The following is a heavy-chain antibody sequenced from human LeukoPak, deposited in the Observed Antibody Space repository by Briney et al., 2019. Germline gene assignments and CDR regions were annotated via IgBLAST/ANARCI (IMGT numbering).Heavy chain of an antibody. D-gene: IGHD6-19*01. J-gene: IGHJ4*02. V-gene: IGHV4-38-2*02. CDR2: IYHSGST. Sequence: SETLSLTCTVSGYSISSGYYWGWIRQPPGKGLEWIGSIYHSGSTYYNPSLKSRVTISVDTSKNQFSLKLSSVTAADTAVYYCARSRREEEQWLVFRVDREPFDYWGQGTLVTVSS. CDR1: GYSISSGYY. CDR3: ARSRREEEQWLVFRVDREPFDY.